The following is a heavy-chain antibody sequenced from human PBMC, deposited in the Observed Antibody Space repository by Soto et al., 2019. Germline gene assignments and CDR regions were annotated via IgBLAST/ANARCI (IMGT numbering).Heavy chain of an antibody. CDR3: ARHAPHYYDRSGNFDY. CDR2: IYYSGST. V-gene: IGHV4-59*08. J-gene: IGHJ4*02. Sequence: QVQLQESGPGLVKPSETLSLTCTVSGGSISSYYWSWIRQPPGKGLEWIGYIYYSGSTNYNPSLKSRVTISVDTSKHPFSLKLSSVTAADTAVYYCARHAPHYYDRSGNFDYWGQGTLVTVSS. D-gene: IGHD3-22*01. CDR1: GGSISSYY.